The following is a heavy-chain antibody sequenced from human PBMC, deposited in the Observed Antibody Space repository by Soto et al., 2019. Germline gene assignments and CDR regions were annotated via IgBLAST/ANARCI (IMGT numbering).Heavy chain of an antibody. J-gene: IGHJ5*02. CDR3: ARDGSYDILTGYYTGTWFEP. CDR1: GCSISSYY. CDR2: IYYSGST. Sequence: PXEALSVTCTVAGCSISSYYWSWIRQPPGKGLEWIGYIYYSGSTNYNPSLKSRVTISVDTSKNQFSLKLSSVTAADTAVYYCARDGSYDILTGYYTGTWFEPWGKESLVTVSS. V-gene: IGHV4-59*01. D-gene: IGHD3-9*01.